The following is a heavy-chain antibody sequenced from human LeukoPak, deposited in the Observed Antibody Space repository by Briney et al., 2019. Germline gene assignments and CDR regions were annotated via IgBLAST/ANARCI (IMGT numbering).Heavy chain of an antibody. J-gene: IGHJ4*02. D-gene: IGHD1-26*01. Sequence: ASVKLSCKVSGYTFTNYYMHCILQAPGQGLEWMGIINPSVGSTTYAQEFQGRVTMTRDTSTSTVYMELSSLRSEDTAVYYCARLLGATTSTHFDYWGQGTLVTVSS. CDR3: ARLLGATTSTHFDY. V-gene: IGHV1-46*01. CDR1: GYTFTNYY. CDR2: INPSVGST.